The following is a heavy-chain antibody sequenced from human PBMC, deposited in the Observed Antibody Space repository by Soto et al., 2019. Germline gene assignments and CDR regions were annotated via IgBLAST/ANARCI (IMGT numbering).Heavy chain of an antibody. CDR1: GGSISSGGYY. D-gene: IGHD4-17*01. Sequence: SETLSLTCTVSGGSISSGGYYWSWIRQHPGKGLEGIEYIYYSGSTYYNPSLKSRVTISVDTSKNQFFLKLSSVTAADTAVYYCARVSIYGDYGGGFLDYWGQGTLVTVSS. CDR3: ARVSIYGDYGGGFLDY. CDR2: IYYSGST. J-gene: IGHJ4*02. V-gene: IGHV4-31*03.